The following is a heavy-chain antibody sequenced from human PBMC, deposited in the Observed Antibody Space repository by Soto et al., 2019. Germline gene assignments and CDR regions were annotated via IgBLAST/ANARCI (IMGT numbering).Heavy chain of an antibody. Sequence: LSLTCTVSGGSISSYYWSWIRQPPGKGLEWIGYIYYSGSTNYNPSLKSRVTISVDTSKNQFSLKLSSVTAADTAVYYCARDLDLYYFDYWGQGTLVTVSS. CDR2: IYYSGST. D-gene: IGHD1-1*01. CDR3: ARDLDLYYFDY. CDR1: GGSISSYY. J-gene: IGHJ4*02. V-gene: IGHV4-59*01.